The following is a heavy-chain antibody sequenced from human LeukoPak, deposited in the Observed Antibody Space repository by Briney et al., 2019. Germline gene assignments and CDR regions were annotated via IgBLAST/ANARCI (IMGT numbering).Heavy chain of an antibody. CDR2: ISGSGGST. CDR3: ARDPTLFYYYDSSRADADY. D-gene: IGHD3-22*01. J-gene: IGHJ4*02. CDR1: GFTFSSYA. Sequence: PGGSLRLSCAASGFTFSSYAMSWVRQAPGKGLEWVLAISGSGGSTYYADSVKGRFTISRDNSKNTLYLQMNSLRAEDTAVYHCARDPTLFYYYDSSRADADYWGQGTLVTVSS. V-gene: IGHV3-23*01.